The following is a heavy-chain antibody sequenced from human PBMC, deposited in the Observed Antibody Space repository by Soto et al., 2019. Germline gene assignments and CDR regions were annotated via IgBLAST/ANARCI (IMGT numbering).Heavy chain of an antibody. CDR1: GYTFIGYH. CDR2: INVYNGET. V-gene: IGHV1-2*02. CDR3: AREGATRRPSRPAIGWLES. J-gene: IGHJ5*01. Sequence: SEEVSCKASGYTFIGYHMHWVRQAPGQGLEWMGWINVYNGETNIAQKFQGRVAMTRDTSITTAYVELSRLRFDDTAVYFCAREGATRRPSRPAIGWLESWGQGTLVTVSS. D-gene: IGHD2-2*02.